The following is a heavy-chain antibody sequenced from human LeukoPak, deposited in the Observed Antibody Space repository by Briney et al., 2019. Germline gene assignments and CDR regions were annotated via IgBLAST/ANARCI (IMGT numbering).Heavy chain of an antibody. J-gene: IGHJ5*02. D-gene: IGHD1-26*01. Sequence: ESLKISCKGSGYDFTTYWIGWVRQMPGKGLECMGIIWPGDSDTRYSPSFQDQVTISADKTISTVYLQWSSLKDSDTAIYYCARRGRGDWFDPWGQGTLVTVSS. CDR2: IWPGDSDT. CDR3: ARRGRGDWFDP. CDR1: GYDFTTYW. V-gene: IGHV5-51*01.